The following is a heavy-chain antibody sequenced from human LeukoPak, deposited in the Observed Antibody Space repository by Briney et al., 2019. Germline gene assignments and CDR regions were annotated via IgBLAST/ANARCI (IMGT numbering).Heavy chain of an antibody. D-gene: IGHD7-27*01. CDR2: IYYSGST. CDR3: ARTAWGSAFDI. CDR1: GDSINDYY. J-gene: IGHJ3*02. Sequence: SETLSLTCTISGDSINDYYWSWIRQPPGKGLEWIGYIYYSGSTYYNPSLKSRVTISIDTSKKQVSLRLSSVTAADTAVYYCARTAWGSAFDIWGQGTMVTISS. V-gene: IGHV4-59*01.